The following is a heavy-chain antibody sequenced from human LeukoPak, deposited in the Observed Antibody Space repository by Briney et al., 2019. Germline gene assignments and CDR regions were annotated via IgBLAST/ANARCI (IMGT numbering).Heavy chain of an antibody. CDR2: ISRIGGTT. CDR1: GFTLSSYA. CDR3: ARGEGGYFDY. D-gene: IGHD1-26*01. Sequence: GGSLRLSCAASGFTLSSYAMHWVRQAPGKGLEYVSAISRIGGTTYYANSVKGRFTISRDNSKNTLYLQMGSLRAEDMAVYYCARGEGGYFDYWGQGTLVTVSS. J-gene: IGHJ4*02. V-gene: IGHV3-64*01.